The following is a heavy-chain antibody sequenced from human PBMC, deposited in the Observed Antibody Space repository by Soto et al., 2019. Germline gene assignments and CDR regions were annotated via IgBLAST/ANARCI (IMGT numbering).Heavy chain of an antibody. V-gene: IGHV3-74*01. CDR2: INSDGSST. CDR1: GFTFSSYW. D-gene: IGHD2-15*01. CDR3: ARGYCSGGSCCSVVRAFDI. Sequence: GGSLRLSCAASGFTFSSYWMHWVRQATGKGLVWVSRINSDGSSTSYADSVKGRFTISRDNAKNTLYLQMNSLRAEDTAVYYCARGYCSGGSCCSVVRAFDIWGQGTMGTVSS. J-gene: IGHJ3*02.